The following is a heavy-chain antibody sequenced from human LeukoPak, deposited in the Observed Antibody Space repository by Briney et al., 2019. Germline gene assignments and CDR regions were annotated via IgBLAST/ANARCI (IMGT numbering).Heavy chain of an antibody. V-gene: IGHV1-18*01. D-gene: IGHD1-26*01. CDR1: GYTFTSYG. CDR2: ISAYNGNT. J-gene: IGHJ6*03. CDR3: ARVSGSYARYYYYYMDV. Sequence: ASVKVSCKASGYTFTSYGISWVRQAPGQGLEWMGWISAYNGNTNYAQKLQGRVTMTTDTSTSTAYMELRSLRSDDTAVYYCARVSGSYARYYYYYMDVWGKGTTVTVSS.